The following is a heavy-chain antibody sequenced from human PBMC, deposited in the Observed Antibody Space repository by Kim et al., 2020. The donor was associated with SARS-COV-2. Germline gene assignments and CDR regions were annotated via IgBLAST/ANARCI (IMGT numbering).Heavy chain of an antibody. Sequence: SYAASVKGRFTNSRDNSKNTLYLQRNSLRAEDTAVYYCARDTRDYYGMDVWGQGTTVTVSS. V-gene: IGHV3-33*01. CDR3: ARDTRDYYGMDV. J-gene: IGHJ6*02.